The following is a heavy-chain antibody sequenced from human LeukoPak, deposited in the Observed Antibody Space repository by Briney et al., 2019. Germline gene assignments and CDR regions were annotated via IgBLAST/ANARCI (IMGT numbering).Heavy chain of an antibody. CDR3: AKVWLLGDRSGLSADY. CDR1: GFTFSNHG. Sequence: PGGSLRLSCTASGFTFSNHGMHWVRQAPGKGLEWVAFIRYDGSNKYYADSVKGRFTISRDNSKNTLYLQMNSLRAEDTAVYYCAKVWLLGDRSGLSADYWGQGTLVTVSS. CDR2: IRYDGSNK. J-gene: IGHJ4*02. D-gene: IGHD3-22*01. V-gene: IGHV3-30*02.